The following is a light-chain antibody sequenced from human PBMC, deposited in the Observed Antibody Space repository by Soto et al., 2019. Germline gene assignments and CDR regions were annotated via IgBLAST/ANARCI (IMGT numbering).Light chain of an antibody. CDR2: GAS. J-gene: IGKJ4*01. Sequence: EIVLTQSPGTLSLSPGERATLSCRASQSVSSSYLAWYHQKPGQAXXLLIYGASRRATGIPDRFSGSGSGTDFTLTISRLEPEDFAVYYCQQYGSSPKITFGGGTKVDIK. CDR1: QSVSSSY. CDR3: QQYGSSPKIT. V-gene: IGKV3-20*01.